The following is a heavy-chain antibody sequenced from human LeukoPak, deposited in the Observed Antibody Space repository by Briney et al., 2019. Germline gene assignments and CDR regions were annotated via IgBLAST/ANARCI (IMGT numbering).Heavy chain of an antibody. D-gene: IGHD3-10*01. CDR3: ARHYASGSYPLDN. J-gene: IGHJ4*02. CDR1: GDSIDGFY. Sequence: PSETLSLTRNVSGDSIDGFYWSWFRQPPGSRLEWIAHILNSRTINYNPSLKSRVAISLDTSKNQVFLKLTSVTAADTAVYFCARHYASGSYPLDNWGRGTLVTVSS. CDR2: ILNSRTI. V-gene: IGHV4-59*01.